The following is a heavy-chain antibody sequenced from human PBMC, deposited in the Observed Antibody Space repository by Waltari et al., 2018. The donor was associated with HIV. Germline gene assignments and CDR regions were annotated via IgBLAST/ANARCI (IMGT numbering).Heavy chain of an antibody. D-gene: IGHD5-18*01. CDR2: IYTGGST. CDR1: GFTVSSNQ. CDR3: ASPDTTMVHGHYYFYHMDV. J-gene: IGHJ6*02. V-gene: IGHV3-66*01. Sequence: VLLVESGGGSVQPGGSVRLSCAASGFTVSSNQMTWVRQAPGKGLEWVSLIYTGGSTYYADSVKGRFTISRDNSKNTLYLQMNSLRAEDTAVYYCASPDTTMVHGHYYFYHMDVWGQGTTVTVSS.